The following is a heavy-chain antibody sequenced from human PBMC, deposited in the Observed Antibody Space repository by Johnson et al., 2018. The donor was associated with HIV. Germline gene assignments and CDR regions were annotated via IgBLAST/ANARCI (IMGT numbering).Heavy chain of an antibody. CDR1: GFTFDDYD. V-gene: IGHV3-9*01. Sequence: VQLVESGGGLLQPGRSLRLSCAAPGFTFDDYDMHWVRQAPGKGLEWVSGISWNSGSIGYADSVKCRFTISRDNAKNSLYLQMNSLRAEDTALYYCARDWAAVGRVGGMDAFDIWGQGTMVTVSS. J-gene: IGHJ3*02. CDR2: ISWNSGSI. D-gene: IGHD6-13*01. CDR3: ARDWAAVGRVGGMDAFDI.